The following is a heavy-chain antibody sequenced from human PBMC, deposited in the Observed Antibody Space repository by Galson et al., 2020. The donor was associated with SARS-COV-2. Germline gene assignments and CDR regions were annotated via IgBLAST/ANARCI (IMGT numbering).Heavy chain of an antibody. V-gene: IGHV3-21*01. CDR1: GFTFSSYS. CDR2: ISSSSSYI. CDR3: ASQYSSGWLNIDY. Sequence: TWGSLRLSCAASGFTFSSYSMNWVRQAPGKGLEWVSSISSSSSYIYYADSVKGRFTISRDNAKNSLYLQMNSLRAEDTAVYYCASQYSSGWLNIDYWGQGTLVTVSS. J-gene: IGHJ4*02. D-gene: IGHD6-19*01.